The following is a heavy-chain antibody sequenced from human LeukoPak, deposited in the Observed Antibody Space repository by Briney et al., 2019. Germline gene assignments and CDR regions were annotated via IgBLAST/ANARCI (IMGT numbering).Heavy chain of an antibody. D-gene: IGHD5-18*01. J-gene: IGHJ4*02. CDR2: INPNSGAT. V-gene: IGHV1-2*02. Sequence: ASVKVSCKASGYTFSDYDMHWVRQAPGQGPEWMGWINPNSGATNYAQKFQGRVTVTRDMSINTAYMELSRLRSDDTAVYYCATEVTDWGQGTLVTVSS. CDR3: ATEVTD. CDR1: GYTFSDYD.